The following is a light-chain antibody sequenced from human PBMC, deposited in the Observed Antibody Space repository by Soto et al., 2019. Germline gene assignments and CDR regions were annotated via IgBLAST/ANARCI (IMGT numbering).Light chain of an antibody. CDR2: GAS. Sequence: EIVLTQSPGTLSLSPGERATLSCRASQSVSSSYLAWYQQKPGQAPRLLIYGASSRATGIPDRFSGSGSGTDFTLTISRLEPEAFAVYYCEQYCSSPVTFGQGTKVEIK. J-gene: IGKJ1*01. V-gene: IGKV3-20*01. CDR3: EQYCSSPVT. CDR1: QSVSSSY.